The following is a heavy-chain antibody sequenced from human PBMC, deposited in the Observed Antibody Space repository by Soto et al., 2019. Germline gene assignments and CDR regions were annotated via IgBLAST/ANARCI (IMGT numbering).Heavy chain of an antibody. D-gene: IGHD5-12*01. CDR2: ISGSGGST. V-gene: IGHV3-23*01. CDR1: GFTFSSYA. J-gene: IGHJ4*02. CDR3: AKDHLSIVATILALDY. Sequence: PGGSLRLSCAASGFTFSSYAMSWVRQAPGKGLEWVSAISGSGGSTYYADSVKGRFTISRDNSKNTLYLQMNSLRAEDTAVYYCAKDHLSIVATILALDYWGQGTLVTVSS.